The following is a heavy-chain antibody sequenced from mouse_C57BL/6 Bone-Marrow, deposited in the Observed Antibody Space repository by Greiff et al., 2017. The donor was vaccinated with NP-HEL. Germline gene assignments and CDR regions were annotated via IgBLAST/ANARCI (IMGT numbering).Heavy chain of an antibody. J-gene: IGHJ2*01. CDR3: AREGNWGYFDY. CDR1: GYTFTSYW. D-gene: IGHD4-1*01. CDR2: IDPSDSYT. Sequence: QVQLQQPGAELVRPGTSVKLSCKASGYTFTSYWMHWVKQRPGQGLEWIGVIDPSDSYTNYNQKFKGKATLTVDTSSSTAYMQLSSLTSEDSAVYYCAREGNWGYFDYWGQGTTLTVSS. V-gene: IGHV1-59*01.